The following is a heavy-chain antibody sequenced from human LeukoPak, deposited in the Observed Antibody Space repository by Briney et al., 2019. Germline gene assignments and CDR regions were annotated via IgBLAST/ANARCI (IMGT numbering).Heavy chain of an antibody. CDR1: GYTFTGYY. D-gene: IGHD5-18*01. Sequence: ASVKVSCKASGYTFTGYYMHWVRQAPGQGLEWMGWISAYNGNTNYAQKLQGRVTMTTDTSTSTAYMELRSLRSDDTAVYYCARVQLCPDYWGQGTLVTVSS. V-gene: IGHV1-18*04. CDR3: ARVQLCPDY. J-gene: IGHJ4*02. CDR2: ISAYNGNT.